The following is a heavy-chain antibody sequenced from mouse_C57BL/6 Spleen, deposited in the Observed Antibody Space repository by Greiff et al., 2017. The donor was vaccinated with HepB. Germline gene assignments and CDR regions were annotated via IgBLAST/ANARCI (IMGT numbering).Heavy chain of an antibody. CDR3: TRARPDWDGHYDY. D-gene: IGHD4-1*01. CDR2: IDPETGGT. V-gene: IGHV1-15*01. CDR1: GYTFTDYE. J-gene: IGHJ2*01. Sequence: VQLQQSGAELVRPGASVTLSCKASGYTFTDYEMHWVKQTPVHGLEWIGAIDPETGGTAYNQKFKGKAILTADKSSSTAYMELRSLTSEDSAVYYCTRARPDWDGHYDYWGQSTTLTVSS.